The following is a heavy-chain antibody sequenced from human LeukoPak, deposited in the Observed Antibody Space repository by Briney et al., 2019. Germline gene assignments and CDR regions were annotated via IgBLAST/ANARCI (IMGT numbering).Heavy chain of an antibody. D-gene: IGHD3-22*01. CDR3: ARDYIDSSGYYNVANGFDI. J-gene: IGHJ3*02. Sequence: ASEKVSCKASGDTFIPYTFSWVRQAPGQGLEWMGIINPSGGGSTSYAQKFQGRVTMTRDTSTTTVYMELSSLTSDDTAMYYCARDYIDSSGYYNVANGFDIWGRGTMVTVSS. V-gene: IGHV1-46*01. CDR2: INPSGGGST. CDR1: GDTFIPYT.